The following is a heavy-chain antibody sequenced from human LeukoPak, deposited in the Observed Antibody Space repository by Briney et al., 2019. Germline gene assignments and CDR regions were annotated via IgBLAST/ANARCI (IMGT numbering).Heavy chain of an antibody. CDR3: ASLYSGSYDTGSFDYFNY. Sequence: PSETLSLTCTVSGGSISSSYYWSWIRQPPGKGLEWIGYMYYSGSTNYNPSLKSRVTISVDTSKNQFSLKLSSVTAADTAVYYCASLYSGSYDTGSFDYFNYWGQGTLVTVSS. D-gene: IGHD1-26*01. J-gene: IGHJ4*02. V-gene: IGHV4-61*01. CDR2: MYYSGST. CDR1: GGSISSSYY.